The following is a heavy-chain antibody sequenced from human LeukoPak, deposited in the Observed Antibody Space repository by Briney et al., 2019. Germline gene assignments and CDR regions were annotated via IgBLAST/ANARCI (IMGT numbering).Heavy chain of an antibody. D-gene: IGHD1-26*01. Sequence: SETLSLTCTVSGGSISSYYWSWIRQPPGKGLEYIGYIYYSGSTNYNPSLKSRVTISVDTSKNQFSLRLTSVTAADTAVYYCARLGSGSYSWYFDLWGRGTLVTVSS. CDR2: IYYSGST. J-gene: IGHJ2*01. CDR1: GGSISSYY. V-gene: IGHV4-59*08. CDR3: ARLGSGSYSWYFDL.